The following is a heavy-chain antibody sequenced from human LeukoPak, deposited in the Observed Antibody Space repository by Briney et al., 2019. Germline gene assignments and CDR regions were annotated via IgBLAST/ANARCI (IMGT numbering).Heavy chain of an antibody. J-gene: IGHJ6*03. D-gene: IGHD6-6*01. V-gene: IGHV3-20*04. Sequence: GGSLRLSCEASGFTFNTYSMNWARQAPGKGLEWVSGINWNGGSTGYADSVKGRFTISRDNAKNSLYLQMNSLRAEDTALYYCAGATPSRGQLVSDYYYYMDVWGKGTTVTVSS. CDR1: GFTFNTYS. CDR3: AGATPSRGQLVSDYYYYMDV. CDR2: INWNGGST.